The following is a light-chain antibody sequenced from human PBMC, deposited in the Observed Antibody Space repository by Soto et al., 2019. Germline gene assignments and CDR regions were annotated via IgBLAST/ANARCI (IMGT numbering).Light chain of an antibody. Sequence: EIVLTQSPAPLSLSPGERATLSCRASQSVSSYLAWYQQKPGQAPRLLIYDASNRATGIPARFSGSGSGTDFTLTISSLEHEDFAVYYCQQRSNWPFFGGGTKVEIK. V-gene: IGKV3-11*01. CDR3: QQRSNWPF. CDR1: QSVSSY. CDR2: DAS. J-gene: IGKJ4*01.